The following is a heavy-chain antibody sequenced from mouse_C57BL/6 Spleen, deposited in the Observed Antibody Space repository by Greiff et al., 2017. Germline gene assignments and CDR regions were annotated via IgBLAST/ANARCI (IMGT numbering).Heavy chain of an antibody. CDR2: ISSGGDYI. Sequence: EVNLVESGEGLVKPGGSLKLSCAASGFNFSSYAMSWVRQTPEKRLEWVAYISSGGDYIYYADTVKGRFTISRDNARNTLYLQMSSLKSEDTAMYYCTRDPRGPFADWGQGTLVTVSA. J-gene: IGHJ3*01. V-gene: IGHV5-9-1*02. CDR1: GFNFSSYA. CDR3: TRDPRGPFAD.